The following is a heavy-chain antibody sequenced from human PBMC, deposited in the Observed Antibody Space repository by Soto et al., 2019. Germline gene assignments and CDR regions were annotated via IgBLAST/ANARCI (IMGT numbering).Heavy chain of an antibody. D-gene: IGHD3-3*01. Sequence: PGGSLRLSCAASGFTFSSYGMHWVRQAPGKGLEWVAVISYDGSNKYYADSVKGRFTISRDNSKNTLYLQMNSLRAEDTAVYYCAKDQAAYYDFWSGYPRYYYGMDVWGQGTTVTVSS. V-gene: IGHV3-30*18. CDR2: ISYDGSNK. CDR1: GFTFSSYG. CDR3: AKDQAAYYDFWSGYPRYYYGMDV. J-gene: IGHJ6*02.